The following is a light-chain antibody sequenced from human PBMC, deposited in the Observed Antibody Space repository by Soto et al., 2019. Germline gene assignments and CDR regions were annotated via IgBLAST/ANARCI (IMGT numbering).Light chain of an antibody. V-gene: IGLV2-23*02. CDR1: SSDVGNYNL. CDR3: CSYAGSSNV. Sequence: QSALTQPASLSGSPGQSITISCTGTSSDVGNYNLVSWYQQHPGKAPKLMIYEVSKRPSGVSNRFSGSKSGNTASLTISGLQAEDEADYYCCSYAGSSNVFGTGTKLTVL. CDR2: EVS. J-gene: IGLJ1*01.